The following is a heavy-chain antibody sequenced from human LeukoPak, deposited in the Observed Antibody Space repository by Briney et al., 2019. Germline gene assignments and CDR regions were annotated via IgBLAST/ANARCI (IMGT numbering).Heavy chain of an antibody. Sequence: LSLTCTVSGGSISSYYWSWIRQPPGKGLEWISNINNRGTTIYYADSVKGRFTISRDNAKNSLYLQMNSLRAEDTAVYYCARDGYNYEGLYYAMDVWGQGASVTVSS. D-gene: IGHD5-24*01. V-gene: IGHV3-11*04. J-gene: IGHJ6*02. CDR3: ARDGYNYEGLYYAMDV. CDR1: GGSISSYY. CDR2: INNRGTTI.